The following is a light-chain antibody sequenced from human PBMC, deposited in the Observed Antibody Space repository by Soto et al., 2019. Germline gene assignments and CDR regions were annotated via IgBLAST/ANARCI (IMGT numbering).Light chain of an antibody. Sequence: QSVLTQPPSASGTPGQRVTISCSGDSSSIERNTVSWYQQLPGMAPKLLIYLNSRRPSGVPDRFSGSKSGTSATLGITGLQTGDEADYYCGSWDSSLSAYVLGTGTKV. J-gene: IGLJ1*01. V-gene: IGLV1-44*01. CDR2: LNS. CDR3: GSWDSSLSAYV. CDR1: SSSIERNT.